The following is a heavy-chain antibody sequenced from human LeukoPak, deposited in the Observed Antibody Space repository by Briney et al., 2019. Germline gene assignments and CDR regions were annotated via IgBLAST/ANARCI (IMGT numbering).Heavy chain of an antibody. CDR2: INHSGST. V-gene: IGHV4-34*01. J-gene: IGHJ4*02. Sequence: SETLSLTCAVNGGSFTGYYWSWIRQFPGKGLEWIGEINHSGSTNYNSSLKSRLTISVDTSKNQLSLKLSSGTAADTAIYYCARGGYGPGSHYKYWGQGTLVTVSS. D-gene: IGHD3-10*01. CDR3: ARGGYGPGSHYKY. CDR1: GGSFTGYY.